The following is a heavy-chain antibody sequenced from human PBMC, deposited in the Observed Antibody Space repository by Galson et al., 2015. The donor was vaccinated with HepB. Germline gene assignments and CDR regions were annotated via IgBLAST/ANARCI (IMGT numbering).Heavy chain of an antibody. J-gene: IGHJ4*02. CDR2: INSNSGGT. CDR3: ARASSAFPMGTFLGC. Sequence: SVKVSCKASGYTFTGYYIHWVRQAPGQGLQWMGWINSNSGGTTYAQKFQGRVTMTRDTSISTAYMELNRLRSDDTAVYYCARASSAFPMGTFLGCWGQGSLVTVSS. D-gene: IGHD5-18*01. V-gene: IGHV1-2*02. CDR1: GYTFTGYY.